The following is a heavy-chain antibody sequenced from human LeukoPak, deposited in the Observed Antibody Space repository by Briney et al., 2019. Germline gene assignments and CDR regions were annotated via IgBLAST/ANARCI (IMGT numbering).Heavy chain of an antibody. J-gene: IGHJ4*02. CDR3: TRPKSTLDSDD. V-gene: IGHV3-48*02. D-gene: IGHD2/OR15-2a*01. Sequence: PGGSLRLSCTASGFTFSSYSMNWVRQAPGKGLEWVSYISSSSSSIYYADSVKGRFTISRDNAKNSLYLQMSSLRDEDTAVYYCTRPKSTLDSDDWGQGTLVTVSS. CDR2: ISSSSSSI. CDR1: GFTFSSYS.